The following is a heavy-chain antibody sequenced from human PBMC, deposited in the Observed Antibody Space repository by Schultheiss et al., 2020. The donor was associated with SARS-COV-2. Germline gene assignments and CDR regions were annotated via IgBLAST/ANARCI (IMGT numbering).Heavy chain of an antibody. D-gene: IGHD1-26*01. CDR1: GFTFSSYG. CDR3: ARGGIVGAVNSFDH. CDR2: ISYDGSNE. V-gene: IGHV3-30*03. Sequence: GGSLRLSCAASGFTFSSYGMHWVRQAPGKGLEWVAVISYDGSNEYYADSVKGRFTISRDNSKNTLYLEMNSLRTEDTALYYCARGGIVGAVNSFDHWGQGALVTVSS. J-gene: IGHJ4*02.